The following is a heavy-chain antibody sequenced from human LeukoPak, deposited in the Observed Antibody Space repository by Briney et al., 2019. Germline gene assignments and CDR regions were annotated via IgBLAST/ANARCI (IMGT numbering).Heavy chain of an antibody. V-gene: IGHV3-23*01. CDR3: AKDRYSTNWLGAFDY. CDR2: ISGSGSNI. J-gene: IGHJ4*02. CDR1: GFTFSSYA. D-gene: IGHD7-27*01. Sequence: SGGSLRLSCAASGFTFSSYAMSWVRQAPGKGLEWVSTISGSGSNIYYADSVKGRFTISRDTSKNTVYLQMNNLRAEDTTVYYCAKDRYSTNWLGAFDYWGQGTLVTVSS.